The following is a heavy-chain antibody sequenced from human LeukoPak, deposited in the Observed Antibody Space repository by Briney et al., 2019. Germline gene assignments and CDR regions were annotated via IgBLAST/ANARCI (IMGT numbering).Heavy chain of an antibody. CDR1: GYSISSGYY. Sequence: SETLSLTCTVSGYSISSGYYWGWIRQAPGKGLEWIGSIYNSGSTYYNPSLKSRVTISVDMSKNQFSLKMSSVTAADTAVYYCARARSRGIAAAAPDQPFDLWGRGTLVTVSS. CDR2: IYNSGST. V-gene: IGHV4-38-2*02. CDR3: ARARSRGIAAAAPDQPFDL. J-gene: IGHJ2*01. D-gene: IGHD6-13*01.